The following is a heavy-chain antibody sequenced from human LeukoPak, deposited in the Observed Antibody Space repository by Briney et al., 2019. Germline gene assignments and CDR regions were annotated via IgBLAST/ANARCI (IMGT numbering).Heavy chain of an antibody. CDR1: GGSISSSSYY. D-gene: IGHD6-19*01. V-gene: IGHV4-39*07. CDR3: ARDHQRKAGTPAFDI. CDR2: IYYSGST. Sequence: SETLSLTCTVSGGSISSSSYYWGWIRQPPGKGLEWIGSIYYSGSTYYNPSLKSRVTMSVDTSKNQFSLKLSSVTAADTAVYYCARDHQRKAGTPAFDIWGQGTMVTVSS. J-gene: IGHJ3*02.